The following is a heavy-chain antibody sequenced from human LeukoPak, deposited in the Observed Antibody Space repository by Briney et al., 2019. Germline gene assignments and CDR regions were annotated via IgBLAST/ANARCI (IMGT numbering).Heavy chain of an antibody. CDR1: GGSISSGDYS. V-gene: IGHV4-30-4*01. D-gene: IGHD6-19*01. Sequence: SQTLSLTCTVSGGSISSGDYSWSWIRQPPGKGLEWIGYIYYSGSTYYNPSLKSRVTISVDTSKNQFSLKLSSVTAADTAVYYCARTSRIAVAGMASTSKPHAFDIWGQGTMVTVSS. J-gene: IGHJ3*02. CDR3: ARTSRIAVAGMASTSKPHAFDI. CDR2: IYYSGST.